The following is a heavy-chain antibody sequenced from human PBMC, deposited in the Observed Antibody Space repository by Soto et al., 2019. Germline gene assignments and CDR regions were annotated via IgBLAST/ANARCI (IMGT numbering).Heavy chain of an antibody. CDR3: AKLWGYYFES. D-gene: IGHD2-21*01. CDR1: GFSVNNNY. J-gene: IGHJ4*02. Sequence: VGSLRLSCSASGFSVNNNYMTWVRQAPGRRPEWVAVIYTRGTTHYADFATGRFTFSRDNSKNTLYLQMDSLRPEDTAVYYCAKLWGYYFESWGPGTLVTVSS. V-gene: IGHV3-53*01. CDR2: IYTRGTT.